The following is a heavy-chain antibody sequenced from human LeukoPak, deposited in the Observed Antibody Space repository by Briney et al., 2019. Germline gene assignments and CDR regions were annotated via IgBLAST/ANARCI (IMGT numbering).Heavy chain of an antibody. V-gene: IGHV3-33*01. D-gene: IGHD3-10*01. J-gene: IGHJ4*02. CDR2: IWYDGSNK. CDR1: GFTFSSYG. CDR3: ARAAVRGVINFDY. Sequence: GGSLRLSCAASGFTFSSYGMHWVRQAPGKGLEWVAVIWYDGSNKYYADSVKGRFTISRDNSKNTLYLQMNSLRAEDTAVYYCARAAVRGVINFDYWGQGTLVTVSS.